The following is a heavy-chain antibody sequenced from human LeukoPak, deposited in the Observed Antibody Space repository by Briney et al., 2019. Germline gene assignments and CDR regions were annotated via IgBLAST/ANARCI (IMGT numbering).Heavy chain of an antibody. J-gene: IGHJ3*02. CDR1: GGSISSGGYY. D-gene: IGHD3-3*01. Sequence: SETLSLTRTVSGGSISSGGYYWSWIRQPPGKGLEWIGYIYHSGSTYYNPSLKSRVTISVDRSKNQFSLKLSSVTAADTAVYYCARTAGDTYYDFWSGPYAFDIWGQGTMVTVSS. CDR2: IYHSGST. V-gene: IGHV4-30-2*01. CDR3: ARTAGDTYYDFWSGPYAFDI.